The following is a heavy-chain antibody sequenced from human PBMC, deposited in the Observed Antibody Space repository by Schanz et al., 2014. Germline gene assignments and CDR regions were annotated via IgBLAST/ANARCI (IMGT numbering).Heavy chain of an antibody. D-gene: IGHD5-18*01. CDR2: ISGSNGNT. CDR3: ARGPSQGDSYGHNIGAYYYGMDV. J-gene: IGHJ6*02. Sequence: QVQLVQSGAEVRKPGASVKVSCKASGYTFISYGISWVRQAPGQGLEWLGWISGSNGNTNYTQKFQGRVTMTIDPYTSTAYMELRSLRSDDTAVCYCARGPSQGDSYGHNIGAYYYGMDVWGQGTTVTVSS. V-gene: IGHV1-18*01. CDR1: GYTFISYG.